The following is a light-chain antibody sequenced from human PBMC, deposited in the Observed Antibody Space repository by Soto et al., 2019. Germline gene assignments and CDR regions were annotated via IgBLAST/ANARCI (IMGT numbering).Light chain of an antibody. CDR3: SSYTSSSTL. V-gene: IGLV1-51*01. Sequence: QSVLTQPPSVSAAPGQKVTVSCSGSRSNIGNNAVAWYQHLPGTAPKLLIYDNDKRPSGISDRFSASKSGTSATLAITGLQTGDEADYYCSSYTSSSTLFGGGTKLTVL. J-gene: IGLJ2*01. CDR2: DND. CDR1: RSNIGNNA.